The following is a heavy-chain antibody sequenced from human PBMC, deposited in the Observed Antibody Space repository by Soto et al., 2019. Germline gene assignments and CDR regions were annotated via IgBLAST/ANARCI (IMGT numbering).Heavy chain of an antibody. CDR3: ARVSSSWGLVNYFDY. J-gene: IGHJ4*02. CDR1: GGSFSGYY. D-gene: IGHD6-13*01. Sequence: SETLSLTCAVYGGSFSGYYWSWIRQPPGKGLEWIGEINHSGSTNYNPSLKSRVTISVDTSKNQFSLKLSSVTAADTAVYYCARVSSSWGLVNYFDYWGQGTLVTVSS. CDR2: INHSGST. V-gene: IGHV4-34*01.